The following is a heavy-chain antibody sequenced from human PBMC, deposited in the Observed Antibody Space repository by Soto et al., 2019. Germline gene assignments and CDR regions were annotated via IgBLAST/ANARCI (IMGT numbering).Heavy chain of an antibody. D-gene: IGHD3-22*01. CDR3: ARDLLLSYYYDSSGYYDY. V-gene: IGHV3-33*01. J-gene: IGHJ4*02. Sequence: GGSLRLSCAASGFTFSSYGMHWVRQAPGKGLEWVAVIWYDGSNKYYVDSVKGRFTISRDNSKNTLYLQMNSLRAEDTAVYYCARDLLLSYYYDSSGYYDYWGQGTLVTVSS. CDR2: IWYDGSNK. CDR1: GFTFSSYG.